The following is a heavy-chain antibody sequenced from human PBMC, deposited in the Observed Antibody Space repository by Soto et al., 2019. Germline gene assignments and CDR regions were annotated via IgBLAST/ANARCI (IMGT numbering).Heavy chain of an antibody. D-gene: IGHD3-10*01. CDR2: IYYSGST. J-gene: IGHJ5*02. CDR1: GGSISSGGYY. Sequence: QVQLQESGPGLVKPSQTLSLTCTVSGGSISSGGYYWSWIRQHPGKGLEWIGYIYYSGSTYYNPSLKSRVIISVDMSKNQFSLKLSSVTAADTAVYYCARDHPESGWFDPWGQGTLVTVSS. V-gene: IGHV4-31*03. CDR3: ARDHPESGWFDP.